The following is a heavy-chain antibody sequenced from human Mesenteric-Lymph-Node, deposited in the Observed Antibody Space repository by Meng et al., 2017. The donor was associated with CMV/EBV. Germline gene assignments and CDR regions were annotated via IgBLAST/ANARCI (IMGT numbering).Heavy chain of an antibody. CDR2: INPSSGEK. CDR3: TRDRRPWDCSGASCYRDGFDY. Sequence: ASVKVSCKPSGYTFTGYYIHWVRLAPGQGLEWMGWINPSSGEKKYAQKFQGRVTMTRDTSTSTVYMELSSLRSEDTAVYYCTRDRRPWDCSGASCYRDGFDYWGQGTLVTVSS. V-gene: IGHV1-2*02. J-gene: IGHJ4*02. D-gene: IGHD2-2*02. CDR1: GYTFTGYY.